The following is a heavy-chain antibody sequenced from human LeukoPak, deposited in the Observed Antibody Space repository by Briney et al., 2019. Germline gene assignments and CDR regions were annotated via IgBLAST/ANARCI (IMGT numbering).Heavy chain of an antibody. D-gene: IGHD5-18*01. CDR1: GFSFNIDW. CDR2: LYSGGIT. CDR3: ARDLETDTSDAFDI. Sequence: GGSLRLSCAGSGFSFNIDWMRWVRQAPGKGLEWVSVLYSGGITYYADSVQGRFTISRDDSKNTLYLQMNSLRAEDTAVYYCARDLETDTSDAFDIWGQGTMVTVSS. J-gene: IGHJ3*02. V-gene: IGHV3-66*01.